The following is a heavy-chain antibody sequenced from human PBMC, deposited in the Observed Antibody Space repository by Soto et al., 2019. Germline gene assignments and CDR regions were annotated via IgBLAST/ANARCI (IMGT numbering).Heavy chain of an antibody. CDR1: GFTFSSYG. CDR3: AKEGPRMVRGPRGGMDV. Sequence: QVQLVESGGGVVQPGRSLRLSCAASGFTFSSYGMHWVRQAPGKGLEWVAVISYDGSNKYYADSVKGRFTISRDNSKNTLYLQMNSPGAEDTAVYYCAKEGPRMVRGPRGGMDVWGQGTTVTVSS. CDR2: ISYDGSNK. D-gene: IGHD3-10*01. J-gene: IGHJ6*02. V-gene: IGHV3-30*18.